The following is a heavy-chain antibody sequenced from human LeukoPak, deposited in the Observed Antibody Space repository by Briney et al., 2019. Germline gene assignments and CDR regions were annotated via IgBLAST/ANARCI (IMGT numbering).Heavy chain of an antibody. CDR1: GFTFSSYW. CDR2: IQQDGSEI. CDR3: AKDGGTHFDH. D-gene: IGHD1-26*01. J-gene: IGHJ4*02. V-gene: IGHV3-7*01. Sequence: GGSLRLSCVASGFTFSSYWMGWVRQAPGKGLEWVANIQQDGSEIFYVDSVRGRFTISRDNAKNSLYLQMNTLRAEDTAVYYCAKDGGTHFDHWGQGTLVTVSS.